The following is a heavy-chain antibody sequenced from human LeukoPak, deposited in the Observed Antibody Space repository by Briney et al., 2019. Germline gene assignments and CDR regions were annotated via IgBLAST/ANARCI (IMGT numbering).Heavy chain of an antibody. V-gene: IGHV3-21*01. J-gene: IGHJ4*02. Sequence: GGSLRLSCAASGFTFSSYSMNWVRQAPGKGLEWVSSISSSSSYIYYADSLKRRFTISRDNAKNSMYLQMNSLRAEDTAVYYSASSDYDFWSGYYGYFDYWGQGTLVTVSS. CDR3: ASSDYDFWSGYYGYFDY. CDR2: ISSSSSYI. CDR1: GFTFSSYS. D-gene: IGHD3-3*01.